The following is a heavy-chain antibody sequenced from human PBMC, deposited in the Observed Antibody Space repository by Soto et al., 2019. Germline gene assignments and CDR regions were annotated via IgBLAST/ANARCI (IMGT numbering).Heavy chain of an antibody. CDR1: GGSISSGGYS. CDR3: ASWTNEGVYIDY. V-gene: IGHV4-30-2*01. J-gene: IGHJ4*02. D-gene: IGHD2-8*01. CDR2: IYHSGST. Sequence: SETLSLTCAVSGGSISSGGYSWSWIRQPPGKGLEWIGYIYHSGSTYYNPSLKSRVTISVDRSKNQFSLKLSSVTAADTAVYYCASWTNEGVYIDYWGQGTLVTVSS.